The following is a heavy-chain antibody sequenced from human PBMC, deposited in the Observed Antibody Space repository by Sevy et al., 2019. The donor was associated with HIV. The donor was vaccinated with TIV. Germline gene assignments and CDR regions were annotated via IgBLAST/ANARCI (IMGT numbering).Heavy chain of an antibody. Sequence: SQTLSLTCAISGDSVSSNSAAWNWIRQSPSRGLEWLGRTYYRSKWYNDYAVSVKSRITINPDKSKNQFSLQLNSVTPEDTAVYYCARVGYSSGWFTDAFDIWGQGTMVTVSS. V-gene: IGHV6-1*01. J-gene: IGHJ3*02. D-gene: IGHD6-19*01. CDR3: ARVGYSSGWFTDAFDI. CDR2: TYYRSKWYN. CDR1: GDSVSSNSAA.